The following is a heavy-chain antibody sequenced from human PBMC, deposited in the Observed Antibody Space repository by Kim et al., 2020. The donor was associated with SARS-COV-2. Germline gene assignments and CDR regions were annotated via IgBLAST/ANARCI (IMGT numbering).Heavy chain of an antibody. CDR1: GFTFSNYW. V-gene: IGHV3-7*01. CDR2: TKQDGSER. CDR3: ARDGYSSTTSCAFDI. Sequence: GGSLRLSCAASGFTFSNYWMSWVRQAPGKGLEWVANTKQDGSERYYVDSVKGRFTISRDNAKNLLYLQMSSLRAEDTAVYYCARDGYSSTTSCAFDIWGQGTMVTVAS. D-gene: IGHD6-13*01. J-gene: IGHJ3*02.